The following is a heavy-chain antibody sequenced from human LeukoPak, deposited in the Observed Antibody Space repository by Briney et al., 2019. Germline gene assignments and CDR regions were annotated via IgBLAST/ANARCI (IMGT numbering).Heavy chain of an antibody. D-gene: IGHD1-7*01. V-gene: IGHV3-7*05. Sequence: GGSLRLSCAASGFTFSAYWMTWVRQAPGKGLEWVANIKKDGSEKYYVDSVRGRFTISRDNAKNSLYLQMNSLRAEDTAVYYCAREMGWNYGDYWGQGTLVTVSS. CDR2: IKKDGSEK. J-gene: IGHJ4*02. CDR1: GFTFSAYW. CDR3: AREMGWNYGDY.